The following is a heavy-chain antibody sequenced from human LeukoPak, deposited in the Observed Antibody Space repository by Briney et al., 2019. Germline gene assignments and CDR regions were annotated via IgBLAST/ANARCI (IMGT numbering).Heavy chain of an antibody. D-gene: IGHD3-10*01. CDR3: ARVSGGYYFDY. Sequence: GGSLRLSCAASGFTVSSNYMSWVRQAPGKGLEWVSVIYSGGSTYYADSVKGRFTISRDNSKNTLYLQMNSLRADDTAVYSCARVSGGYYFDYWGQGTPVTVSS. CDR2: IYSGGST. J-gene: IGHJ4*02. CDR1: GFTVSSNY. V-gene: IGHV3-66*01.